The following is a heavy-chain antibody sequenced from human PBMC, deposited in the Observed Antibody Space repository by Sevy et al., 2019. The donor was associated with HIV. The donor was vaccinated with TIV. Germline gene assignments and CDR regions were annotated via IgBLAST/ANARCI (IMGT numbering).Heavy chain of an antibody. D-gene: IGHD5-12*01. J-gene: IGHJ6*02. CDR2: IYYSGST. V-gene: IGHV4-39*01. Sequence: SETVSLTCTVSGGSISSSSYYWGWIRQPPGKGLEWIGSIYYSGSTYYNPSLKSRVTISVDTSKNQFSLKLSSVTAADTAVYYCARLAAKRDGYPEGFYYYYGMDVWGQGTTVTVSS. CDR1: GGSISSSSYY. CDR3: ARLAAKRDGYPEGFYYYYGMDV.